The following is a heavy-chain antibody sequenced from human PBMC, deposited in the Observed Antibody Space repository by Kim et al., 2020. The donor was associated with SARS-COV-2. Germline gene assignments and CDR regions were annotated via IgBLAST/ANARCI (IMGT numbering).Heavy chain of an antibody. V-gene: IGHV3-23*01. CDR1: GFTFSSYA. CDR2: ISGSGGST. CDR3: AKDLDYGDYVAPMDV. J-gene: IGHJ6*02. Sequence: GGSLRLSCAASGFTFSSYAMSWVRQAPGKGLEWVSAISGSGGSTYYADSVKGRFTISRDNSKNTLYLQMNSLRAEDTAVYYCAKDLDYGDYVAPMDVWGQGTTVTVSS. D-gene: IGHD4-17*01.